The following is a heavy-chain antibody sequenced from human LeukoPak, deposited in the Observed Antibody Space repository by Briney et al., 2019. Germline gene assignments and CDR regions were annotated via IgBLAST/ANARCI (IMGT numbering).Heavy chain of an antibody. CDR3: ARAMVRGVSYYYGMDV. D-gene: IGHD3-10*01. CDR1: GGSISSYY. Sequence: SETLSLTCTVSGGSISSYYWSWIRQPPGKGLERIGYIYYSGSTNYNPSLKSRVTISVDPSKNQFSLKLSSVTAADTAVYYCARAMVRGVSYYYGMDVWGQGTTVTVSS. J-gene: IGHJ6*02. V-gene: IGHV4-59*12. CDR2: IYYSGST.